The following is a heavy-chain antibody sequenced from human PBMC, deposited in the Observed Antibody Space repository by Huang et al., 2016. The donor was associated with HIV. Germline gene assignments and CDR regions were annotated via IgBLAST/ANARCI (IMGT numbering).Heavy chain of an antibody. J-gene: IGHJ3*02. CDR1: GYTFTSYG. D-gene: IGHD3-22*01. CDR3: ARDPKYHRIGYYRQRRGIDI. V-gene: IGHV1-18*01. Sequence: QIQLMQSGPELKQPGASVKVSCKASGYTFTSYGITWVRQAPGQVPEWSGWISASSGDTEYAQKFQGRVTLTTDTSTNIAYMELRSLRSDDTAKYYCARDPKYHRIGYYRQRRGIDIWGQGTMVIVSS. CDR2: ISASSGDT.